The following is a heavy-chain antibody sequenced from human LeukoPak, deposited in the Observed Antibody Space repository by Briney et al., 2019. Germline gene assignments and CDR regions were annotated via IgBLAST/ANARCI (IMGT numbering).Heavy chain of an antibody. Sequence: GGSLRLSCAASGFTFSSYAMHWVRQAPGKGLEYVSAISSNGGSTYYANSVKGRFTISRDNSKNTLYLQMGSLRAEDTAVYPCARDGFASGSHDYWGQGTLVTVSS. CDR3: ARDGFASGSHDY. D-gene: IGHD3-10*01. J-gene: IGHJ4*02. V-gene: IGHV3-64*01. CDR1: GFTFSSYA. CDR2: ISSNGGST.